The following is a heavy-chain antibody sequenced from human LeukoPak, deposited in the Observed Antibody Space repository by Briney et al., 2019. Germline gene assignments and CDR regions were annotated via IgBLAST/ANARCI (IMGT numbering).Heavy chain of an antibody. J-gene: IGHJ4*02. CDR1: GGSFSTYY. CDR3: ARASNDYGDYSHFDY. V-gene: IGHV4-34*01. D-gene: IGHD4-17*01. CDR2: IYHSGST. Sequence: PSETLSLTCAVYGGSFSTYYWSWIRKPPGKGLEWIGEIYHSGSTNYNPSLKTRVTISVDKSKNQSSLKLSSATAADTAVYYCARASNDYGDYSHFDYWGQGTLVTVSS.